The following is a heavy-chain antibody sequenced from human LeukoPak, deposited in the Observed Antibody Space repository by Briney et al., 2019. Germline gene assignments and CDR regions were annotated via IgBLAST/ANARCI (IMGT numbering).Heavy chain of an antibody. V-gene: IGHV3-7*01. CDR1: GFTFSSSW. CDR3: AGMDHFDY. CDR2: IKHDGNEK. Sequence: PGGSLRLSCAASGFTFSSSWMAWVRQAPGKGLEWVANIKHDGNEKYYVDSVKGRFTISRDNAKNSLYLEMNSLRADDTAVCYCAGMDHFDYWGQGTLVTVSS. J-gene: IGHJ4*02. D-gene: IGHD1-14*01.